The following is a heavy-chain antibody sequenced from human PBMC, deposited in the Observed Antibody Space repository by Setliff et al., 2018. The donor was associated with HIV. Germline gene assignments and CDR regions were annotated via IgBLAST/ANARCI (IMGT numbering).Heavy chain of an antibody. D-gene: IGHD3-16*01. V-gene: IGHV4-59*08. J-gene: IGHJ3*02. CDR2: IYYSGST. Sequence: SETLSLTCTVSGVSISSYYWSWIRQPPGKGLEWIGYIYYSGSTNYNPSLKSRVTISVDTSKNQFSLTLSSVTAADTAVYYCASPRSLLVWYDAFDIWGQGTMVTVSS. CDR3: ASPRSLLVWYDAFDI. CDR1: GVSISSYY.